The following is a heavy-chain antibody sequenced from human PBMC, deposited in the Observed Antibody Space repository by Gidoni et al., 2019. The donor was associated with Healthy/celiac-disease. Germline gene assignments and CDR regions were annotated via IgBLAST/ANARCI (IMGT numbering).Heavy chain of an antibody. J-gene: IGHJ4*02. CDR2: IIPILGIA. V-gene: IGHV1-69*04. CDR3: AMSIVGAAYDY. Sequence: QVQLVQSGAEVKKPVSSVKVSCKASGGTFSSYAISWVRQAPGQGLEWMGRIIPILGIANYAQKFQGRVTITADKSTSTAYMELSSLRSEDTAVYYCAMSIVGAAYDYWGQGTLVTVSS. CDR1: GGTFSSYA. D-gene: IGHD1-26*01.